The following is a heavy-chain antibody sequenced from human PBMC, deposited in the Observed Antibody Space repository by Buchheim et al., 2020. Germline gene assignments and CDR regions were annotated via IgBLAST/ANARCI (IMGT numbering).Heavy chain of an antibody. CDR3: ARINYYDSSGYPYNWFDP. J-gene: IGHJ5*02. CDR1: GFSLSTSGMC. Sequence: QVTLRESGPALVKPTQTLTLTCTFSGFSLSTSGMCVSWIRQPPGKALEWLALIDWDDDKYYSTSLKTRLTIAKDTSKNQVDLTMTNMDPVDTATYYCARINYYDSSGYPYNWFDPWGQGTL. D-gene: IGHD3-22*01. CDR2: IDWDDDK. V-gene: IGHV2-70*01.